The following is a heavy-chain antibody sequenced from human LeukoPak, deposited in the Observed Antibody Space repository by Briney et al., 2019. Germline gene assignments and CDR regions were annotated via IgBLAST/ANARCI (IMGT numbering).Heavy chain of an antibody. CDR3: ASQVHLLFDY. CDR2: ISYDGSNK. Sequence: GGSLRLSCAASGFKFSNYWMHWVRQAPGKGLEWVAVISYDGSNKYYADSVKGRFTISRDNAKNTLYLQMKSLRAEDTAVYYCASQVHLLFDYWGQGTLVTVSS. V-gene: IGHV3-30-3*01. CDR1: GFKFSNYW. J-gene: IGHJ4*02.